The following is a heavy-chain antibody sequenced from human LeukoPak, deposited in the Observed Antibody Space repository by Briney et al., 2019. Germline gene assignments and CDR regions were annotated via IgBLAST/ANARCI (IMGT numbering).Heavy chain of an antibody. D-gene: IGHD6-19*01. Sequence: PSQTLSLTCTVSGDSISSGDYYWSWIRQPAGKGLEWIARISSSGSTNYNPSLKSRVTISVDTSKNQFSLKLSSVTAADTAVYYCARHVRKRGIAVAGTPGWFDPWGQGTLVTVSS. J-gene: IGHJ5*02. CDR1: GDSISSGDYY. CDR2: ISSSGST. V-gene: IGHV4-61*02. CDR3: ARHVRKRGIAVAGTPGWFDP.